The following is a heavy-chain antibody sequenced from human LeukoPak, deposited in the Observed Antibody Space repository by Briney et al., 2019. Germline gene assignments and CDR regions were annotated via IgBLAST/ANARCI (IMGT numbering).Heavy chain of an antibody. J-gene: IGHJ6*03. CDR3: TRDRSSSSWYLRVKYYMDV. Sequence: GGSLRLSCTASGFTFGDYAMSWVRQAPGKGLEWVGFIRSKAYGGTTEYAASVKGRFTISRDDSKSIAYLQMNSLKTEDTAVYYCTRDRSSSSWYLRVKYYMDVSGKGTTVTVSS. CDR1: GFTFGDYA. CDR2: IRSKAYGGTT. D-gene: IGHD6-13*01. V-gene: IGHV3-49*04.